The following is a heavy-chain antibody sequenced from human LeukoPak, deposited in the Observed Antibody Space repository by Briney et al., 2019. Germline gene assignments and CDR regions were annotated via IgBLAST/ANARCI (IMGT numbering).Heavy chain of an antibody. CDR1: GFTFSSYG. CDR3: ANLWGSYDY. CDR2: ISYDGSNK. V-gene: IGHV3-30*18. J-gene: IGHJ4*02. D-gene: IGHD3-16*01. Sequence: GGSLRLSCAASGFTFSSYGMHWVRQAPGKGLEWVAVISYDGSNKYYADSVKGRFTISRDNSKNTLYLQMNSLRAEDTAVYYCANLWGSYDYWGQGTLVTASS.